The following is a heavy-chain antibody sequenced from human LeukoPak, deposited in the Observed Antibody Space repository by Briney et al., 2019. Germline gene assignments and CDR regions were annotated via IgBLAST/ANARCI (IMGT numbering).Heavy chain of an antibody. CDR1: GFTFSSYD. V-gene: IGHV3-13*01. CDR3: ARDADYYDSSGLSPRGAFDI. J-gene: IGHJ3*02. CDR2: IGTAGDT. Sequence: GGSLRLSCAASGFTFSSYDMHWVRQTTGRGLEWVSGIGTAGDTYSPGSVKGRFTISRENAKNSLYLQMNSLRAEDTAVYYCARDADYYDSSGLSPRGAFDIWGQGTMVTVSS. D-gene: IGHD3-22*01.